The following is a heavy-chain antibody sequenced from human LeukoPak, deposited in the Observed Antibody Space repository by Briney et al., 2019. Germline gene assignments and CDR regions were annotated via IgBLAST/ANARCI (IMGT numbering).Heavy chain of an antibody. V-gene: IGHV1-2*04. Sequence: ASVKVSCKASGYTFTGYYMHWVRQAPGQGLEWMGWINPNSGGTNYAQKFRGWGTMTRDTSIRTAYMEQSRLRSDDTAVYYCARGTGYSHPGDLLLLYYFDYWGQGTLVTVSS. CDR3: ARGTGYSHPGDLLLLYYFDY. J-gene: IGHJ4*02. CDR1: GYTFTGYY. CDR2: INPNSGGT. D-gene: IGHD5-12*01.